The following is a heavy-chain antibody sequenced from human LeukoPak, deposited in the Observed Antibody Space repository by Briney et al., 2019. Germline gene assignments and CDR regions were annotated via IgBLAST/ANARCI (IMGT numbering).Heavy chain of an antibody. V-gene: IGHV3-30-3*01. D-gene: IGHD4-11*01. CDR1: GFTFSSYA. CDR2: ISYDGSNK. J-gene: IGHJ5*02. CDR3: ARVDSRAIWNWFDP. Sequence: PGGSLRLSCAASGFTFSSYAMHWVRQAPGKGLEWVAVISYDGSNKYYADSVKGRFTISRDNSKNTLYLQMNSLRAEDTAVYYCARVDSRAIWNWFDPLGQGTLVTVSS.